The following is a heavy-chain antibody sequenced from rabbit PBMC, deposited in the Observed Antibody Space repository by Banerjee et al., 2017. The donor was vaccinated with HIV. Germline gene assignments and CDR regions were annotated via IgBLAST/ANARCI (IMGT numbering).Heavy chain of an antibody. Sequence: QEQLEESGGDLVKPEGSLTLTCTASGFSFSSNYWLCWVRQAPGKGLEWIACIGAGSTWYASWAKGRFTISKTSSTTVTLQMTSLTAADTATYFCARAYTDYGGYGYGAFDPWGQGTLVTVS. CDR3: ARAYTDYGGYGYGAFDP. J-gene: IGHJ2*01. CDR1: GFSFSSNYW. CDR2: IGAGST. V-gene: IGHV1S45*01. D-gene: IGHD6-1*01.